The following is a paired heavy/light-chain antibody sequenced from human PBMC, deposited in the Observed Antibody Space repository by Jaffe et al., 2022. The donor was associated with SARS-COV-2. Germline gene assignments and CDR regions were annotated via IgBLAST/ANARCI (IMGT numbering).Heavy chain of an antibody. V-gene: IGHV3-43*02. J-gene: IGHJ4*02. D-gene: IGHD6-19*01. CDR3: AKASPLPGYSSGWYSSLGYYFDY. CDR2: ISGDGGST. CDR1: GFTFDDYA. Sequence: EVQLVESGGGVVQPGGSLRLSCAASGFTFDDYAMHWVRQAPGKGLEWVSLISGDGGSTYYADSVKGRFTISRDNSKNSLYLQMNSLRTEDTALYYCAKASPLPGYSSGWYSSLGYYFDYWGQGTLVTVSS.
Light chain of an antibody. CDR3: QQYYSTPQLT. CDR2: WAS. V-gene: IGKV4-1*01. J-gene: IGKJ4*01. CDR1: QSVLYSSNNKNY. Sequence: DIVMTQSPDSLAVSLGERATINCKSSQSVLYSSNNKNYLAWYQQKPGQPPKLLIYWASTRESGVPDRFSGSGSGTDFTLTISSLQAEDVAVYYCQQYYSTPQLTFGGGTKVEIK.